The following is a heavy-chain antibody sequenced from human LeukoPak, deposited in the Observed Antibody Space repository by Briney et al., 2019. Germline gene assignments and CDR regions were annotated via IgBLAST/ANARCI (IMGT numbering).Heavy chain of an antibody. CDR2: IASDGSST. Sequence: GGSLRLSCAASGFTVSSNYMSWVRQAPGKGLVWVSRIASDGSSTTYADSVKGRFSISRDNAKNTLYLQMNSLRVEDTAVYYCARGRPHGNDYWGQGTLVTVSS. D-gene: IGHD4-23*01. J-gene: IGHJ4*02. CDR3: ARGRPHGNDY. CDR1: GFTVSSNY. V-gene: IGHV3-74*01.